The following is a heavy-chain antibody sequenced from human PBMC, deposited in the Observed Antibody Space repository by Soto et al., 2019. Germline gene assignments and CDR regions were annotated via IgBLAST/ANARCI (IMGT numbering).Heavy chain of an antibody. J-gene: IGHJ4*02. CDR1: GFTFSGSA. V-gene: IGHV3-73*01. Sequence: GGSLRLSCAASGFTFSGSAMHWVRQASGKGLEWVGRIRSKANSYATAYAASVKGRFTISRDDSKNTAYLQMNSLKTEDTAVYYCTRCGGDCYSADYWGQGTLVTVSS. D-gene: IGHD2-21*02. CDR3: TRCGGDCYSADY. CDR2: IRSKANSYAT.